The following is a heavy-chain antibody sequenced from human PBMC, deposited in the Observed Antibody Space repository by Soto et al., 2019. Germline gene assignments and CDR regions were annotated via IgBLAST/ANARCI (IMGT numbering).Heavy chain of an antibody. V-gene: IGHV3-33*01. CDR3: ARDLRADYGDSAYYYYYGMDV. CDR2: IWYDGSNK. Sequence: GGSLRLSCAASGFTFSSYGMHWVRQAPGKGLEWVAVIWYDGSNKYYADSVKGRFTISRDNSKNTLYLQMNSLRAEDTAVYYCARDLRADYGDSAYYYYYGMDVWGQGTTVTVSS. D-gene: IGHD4-17*01. CDR1: GFTFSSYG. J-gene: IGHJ6*02.